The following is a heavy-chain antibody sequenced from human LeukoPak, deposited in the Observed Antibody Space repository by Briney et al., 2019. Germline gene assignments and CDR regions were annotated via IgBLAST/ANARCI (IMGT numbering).Heavy chain of an antibody. CDR3: ASEKNWNFDY. V-gene: IGHV3-21*01. Sequence: PGRSLRLSCAASGFTFSSYGMHWVRQAPGKGLEWVSSISSSSSYIYYADSVKGRFTISRDNAKNSLYLQMNSLRAEDTAVYYCASEKNWNFDYWGQGTLVTVSS. D-gene: IGHD1-1*01. CDR2: ISSSSSYI. J-gene: IGHJ4*02. CDR1: GFTFSSYG.